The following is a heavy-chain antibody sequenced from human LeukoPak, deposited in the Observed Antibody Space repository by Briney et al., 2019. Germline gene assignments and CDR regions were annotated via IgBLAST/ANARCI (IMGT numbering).Heavy chain of an antibody. CDR2: ISSSGSTI. Sequence: GGSLRLSCAASGFTSSDYYMSWIRQAPGKGLEWVSYISSSGSTIYYADSVKGRFTISRDNAKNSLYLQMNSLRAEDTAVYYCARAGYCSSTSCYLDRYGMDVWGQGTTVTVSS. V-gene: IGHV3-11*01. D-gene: IGHD2-2*01. CDR3: ARAGYCSSTSCYLDRYGMDV. J-gene: IGHJ6*02. CDR1: GFTSSDYY.